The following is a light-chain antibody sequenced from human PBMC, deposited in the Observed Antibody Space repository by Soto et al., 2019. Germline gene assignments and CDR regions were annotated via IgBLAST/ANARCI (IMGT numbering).Light chain of an antibody. CDR2: DVT. V-gene: IGLV2-14*01. Sequence: QSALTQPASVSGSPGQSITISCAGSSGDIGGNNYVSWFQQHPGKAPKVILHDVTIRPSGVSNRFSGSKSGNTASLTISGLQAEDEAMYYCNSFTTSRTLLFGGGTKLTVL. J-gene: IGLJ3*02. CDR3: NSFTTSRTLL. CDR1: SGDIGGNNY.